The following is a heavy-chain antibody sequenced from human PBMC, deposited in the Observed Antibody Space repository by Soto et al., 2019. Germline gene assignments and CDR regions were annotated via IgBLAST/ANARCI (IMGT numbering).Heavy chain of an antibody. CDR1: GGSISSYY. CDR3: AMVTTDFPTGYDYYFYMDV. V-gene: IGHV4-59*01. CDR2: IYDREST. D-gene: IGHD4-17*01. J-gene: IGHJ6*03. Sequence: QVQLQESGPGLVKPSETLSLTCTVSGGSISSYYWSWIRQPPGKGLEWIGYIYDRESTNYNPSLKNRVTIPVDTSKNKFSLRHNSVTAADTAVYYCAMVTTDFPTGYDYYFYMDVWGKGTTVTVCS.